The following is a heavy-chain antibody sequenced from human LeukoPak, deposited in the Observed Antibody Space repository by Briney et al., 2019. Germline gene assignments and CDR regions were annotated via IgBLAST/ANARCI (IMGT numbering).Heavy chain of an antibody. CDR2: ISKSDNYI. Sequence: GGSLRLSCAASGFTFSSYSMNWVRQAPGKGLEWVSSISKSDNYIFYADSVKGRFTISRDNAKKSLYLQLNSLRAEDTAVYYCARGGNFDFWSGYYAPGDLWGQGTLVTVSS. CDR3: ARGGNFDFWSGYYAPGDL. J-gene: IGHJ5*02. CDR1: GFTFSSYS. V-gene: IGHV3-21*01. D-gene: IGHD3-3*01.